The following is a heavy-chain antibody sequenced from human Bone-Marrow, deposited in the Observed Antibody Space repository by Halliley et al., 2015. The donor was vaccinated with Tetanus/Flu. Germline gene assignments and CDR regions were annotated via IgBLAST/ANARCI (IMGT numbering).Heavy chain of an antibody. J-gene: IGHJ4*02. V-gene: IGHV5-10-1*01. Sequence: MGRIDPSDSYNNYSPSFQGHVPISADKSISTAYLQWRSLKASDTAIYYCARHEYDILTGQAFDYWGQGTLVTVSS. CDR2: IDPSDSYN. D-gene: IGHD3-9*01. CDR3: ARHEYDILTGQAFDY.